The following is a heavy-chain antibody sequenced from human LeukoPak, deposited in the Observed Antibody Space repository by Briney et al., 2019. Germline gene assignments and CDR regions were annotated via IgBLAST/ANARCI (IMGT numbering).Heavy chain of an antibody. Sequence: PGGSLRPSCAASGFTFNNYAMTWVRQAPGKGLEWVSSISGSGGGTYYADSVKGRITISRDNSKNTVSLQMNSLRAEDTAVYYCAKEKSVTGPGRFAFDVWGQGTLVTVSS. J-gene: IGHJ3*01. V-gene: IGHV3-23*01. D-gene: IGHD2-21*02. CDR3: AKEKSVTGPGRFAFDV. CDR2: ISGSGGGT. CDR1: GFTFNNYA.